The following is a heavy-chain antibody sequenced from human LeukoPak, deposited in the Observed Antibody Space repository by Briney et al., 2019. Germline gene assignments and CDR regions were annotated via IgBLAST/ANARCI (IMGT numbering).Heavy chain of an antibody. CDR1: GFTFSSYG. V-gene: IGHV3-33*06. CDR3: AKDGRRGYYYYYYMDV. D-gene: IGHD2-15*01. Sequence: GGSLRLSCAASGFTFSSYGMHWVRQAPGKGLEWVAVIWYDGSNKYYADSVKGRFTISRDNSKNTLYLQMNSLRAEDTAAYYCAKDGRRGYYYYYYMDVWGKGTTVTVSS. CDR2: IWYDGSNK. J-gene: IGHJ6*03.